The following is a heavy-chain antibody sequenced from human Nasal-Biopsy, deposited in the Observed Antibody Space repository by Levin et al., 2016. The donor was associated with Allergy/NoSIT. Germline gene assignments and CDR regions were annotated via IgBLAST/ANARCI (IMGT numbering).Heavy chain of an antibody. D-gene: IGHD5-18*01. CDR3: AKTSRGYSSGYGGLGYFDY. CDR1: GFTFSAYY. J-gene: IGHJ4*02. CDR2: ISGSGGST. Sequence: GESLKISCAASGFTFSAYYMHWVRQAPGKGLEWVSVISGSGGSTYYADSVKGRFTISRDISRNTLHLQMSSLRAEDTAVYFCAKTSRGYSSGYGGLGYFDYWGRGTLVTVSS. V-gene: IGHV3-23*01.